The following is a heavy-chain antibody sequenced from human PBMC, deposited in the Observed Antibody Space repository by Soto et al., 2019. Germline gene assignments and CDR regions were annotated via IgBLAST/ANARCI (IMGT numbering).Heavy chain of an antibody. Sequence: LTCAVSGGSISSGGYSWNWVRQAPGRGLEWVSVISSNGSTYYADSVKGRLTISRDNSKNTLYLQMNSLRDDDTAVFYCARMGQVDWLLFSAFDIWGQVTMVTVSS. D-gene: IGHD3-9*01. CDR1: GGSISSGGYS. J-gene: IGHJ3*02. CDR2: ISSNGST. CDR3: ARMGQVDWLLFSAFDI. V-gene: IGHV3-53*01.